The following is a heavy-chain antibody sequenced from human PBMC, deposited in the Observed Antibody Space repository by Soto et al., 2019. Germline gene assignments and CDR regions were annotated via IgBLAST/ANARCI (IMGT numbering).Heavy chain of an antibody. CDR3: VRGLKWRDLDY. CDR2: INPSSGET. Sequence: SXKVSYRASGYTXIDYFIELVRQAPGQGLEWMGWINPSSGETTYAQKFQGRVTMTRDTSISTAYMDLITLRSDDTAIYYCVRGLKWRDLDYWGQGTPGTVSS. J-gene: IGHJ4*02. V-gene: IGHV1-2*02. CDR1: GYTXIDYF. D-gene: IGHD2-15*01.